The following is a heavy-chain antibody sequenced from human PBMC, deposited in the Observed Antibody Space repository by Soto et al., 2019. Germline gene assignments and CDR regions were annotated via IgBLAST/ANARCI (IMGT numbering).Heavy chain of an antibody. J-gene: IGHJ4*02. Sequence: EVQLVESGGGLVQPGGSLRLSCAASGFTFSRYCMNWVRQAPGKGLVWVSRINSDGSSTSYADSVKGRFTISRDNAKNTMYLQMNRLRLGDRAVYYCSGAVAGTRAIGDWGQGTMVTVSS. D-gene: IGHD6-19*01. CDR2: INSDGSST. CDR3: SGAVAGTRAIGD. V-gene: IGHV3-74*01. CDR1: GFTFSRYC.